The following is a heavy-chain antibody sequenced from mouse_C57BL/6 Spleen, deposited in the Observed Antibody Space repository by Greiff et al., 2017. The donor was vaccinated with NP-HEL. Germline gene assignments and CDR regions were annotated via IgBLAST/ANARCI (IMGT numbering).Heavy chain of an antibody. V-gene: IGHV5-4*01. CDR3: ARGNWDVGWAY. D-gene: IGHD4-1*01. CDR1: GFTFSSYA. J-gene: IGHJ2*01. Sequence: VQLKESGGGLVKPGGSLKLSCAASGFTFSSYAMSWVRQTPEKRLEWVATISDGGSYTYYPDNVKGRFTISRDNAKNNLYLQMSHLKSEDTAMYYCARGNWDVGWAYWGQGTTLTVSS. CDR2: ISDGGSYT.